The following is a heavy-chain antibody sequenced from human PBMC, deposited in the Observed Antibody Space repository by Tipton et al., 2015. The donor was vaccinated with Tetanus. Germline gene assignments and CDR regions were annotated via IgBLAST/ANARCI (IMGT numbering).Heavy chain of an antibody. J-gene: IGHJ3*01. V-gene: IGHV4-61*01. CDR3: AGDASLGSNSWAFEL. CDR1: GAPVTSGRHH. CDR2: VSDSGST. Sequence: TLSLTCSVSGAPVTSGRHHWSWIRQAPGRGLEWIGFVSDSGSTNYNPSVRGRVTISIDTSTYQFSLELRSVTAADTAVYYWAGDASLGSNSWAFELWGRGTRVAVSS. D-gene: IGHD6-6*01.